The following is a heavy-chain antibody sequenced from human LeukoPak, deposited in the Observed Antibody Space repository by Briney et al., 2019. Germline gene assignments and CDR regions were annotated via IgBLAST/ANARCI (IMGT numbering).Heavy chain of an antibody. Sequence: GASVKASCKASGYTFTSYGISWVRQAPGQGLEWMGWISAYNGNTNYAQKLQGRVTMTTDTSTSTAYMELRSLRSDDTAVYYCARGRNLRQTTVVTRFDYWGQGTLVTVSS. J-gene: IGHJ4*02. CDR3: ARGRNLRQTTVVTRFDY. V-gene: IGHV1-18*01. CDR2: ISAYNGNT. D-gene: IGHD4-23*01. CDR1: GYTFTSYG.